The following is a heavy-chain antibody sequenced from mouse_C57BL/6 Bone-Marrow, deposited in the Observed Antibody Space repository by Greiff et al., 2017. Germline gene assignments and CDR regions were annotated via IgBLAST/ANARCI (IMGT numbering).Heavy chain of an antibody. Sequence: EVMLVESGGGLVQPGGSLKLSCAASGFTFSDYGMAWVRQAPRKGPEWVAFISNLAYSIYYADTVTGRFTISRENAKNTLYLEMSSLRSEDTAMYYCARHEDGYSFAYWGQGTLVTVSA. CDR3: ARHEDGYSFAY. V-gene: IGHV5-15*01. D-gene: IGHD2-3*01. J-gene: IGHJ3*01. CDR2: ISNLAYSI. CDR1: GFTFSDYG.